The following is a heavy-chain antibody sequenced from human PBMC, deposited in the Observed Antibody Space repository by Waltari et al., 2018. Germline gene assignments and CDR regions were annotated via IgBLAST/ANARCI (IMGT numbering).Heavy chain of an antibody. V-gene: IGHV3-30*01. J-gene: IGHJ4*02. CDR2: LSYDGSDK. CDR3: ARGSSPGNTELDY. CDR1: GFTLMFFA. Sequence: QVQLVESGGSVVELGRSLRTSCLASGFTLMFFALHWVRQAPGKGLEWVAVLSYDGSDKFYADSVEGRLTISRDNSKNTMYLEMNNLKVEDTAVYFCARGSSPGNTELDYWGQGTLVTVSS. D-gene: IGHD5-18*01.